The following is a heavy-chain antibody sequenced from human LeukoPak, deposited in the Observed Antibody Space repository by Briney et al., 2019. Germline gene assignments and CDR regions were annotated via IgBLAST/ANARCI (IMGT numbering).Heavy chain of an antibody. D-gene: IGHD3-16*01. CDR2: IYYSGST. V-gene: IGHV4-59*01. J-gene: IGHJ6*03. CDR3: ARETSQKGAHYMDV. Sequence: SETLSLTCTVSGGSISRYYWSWIRQPPGKGLEWIGYIYYSGSTNYNPSLKSRVTISVDTSKNQFSLKLSSVTAADTAVYYCARETSQKGAHYMDVWGKGTTVTISS. CDR1: GGSISRYY.